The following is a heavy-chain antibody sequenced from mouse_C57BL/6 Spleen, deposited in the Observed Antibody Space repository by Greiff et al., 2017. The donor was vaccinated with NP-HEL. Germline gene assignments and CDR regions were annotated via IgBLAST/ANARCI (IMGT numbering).Heavy chain of an antibody. J-gene: IGHJ2*01. CDR2: ISDGGSYT. Sequence: EVKLVESGGGLVKPGGSLKLSCAASGFTFSSYAMSWVRQTPEKRLEWVATISDGGSYTYYPDNVKGRFTISRDNAKNNLYLQMSHLKSEDTAMYYCARDTYDYDGYFDYWGQGTTLTVSS. V-gene: IGHV5-4*01. CDR3: ARDTYDYDGYFDY. CDR1: GFTFSSYA. D-gene: IGHD2-4*01.